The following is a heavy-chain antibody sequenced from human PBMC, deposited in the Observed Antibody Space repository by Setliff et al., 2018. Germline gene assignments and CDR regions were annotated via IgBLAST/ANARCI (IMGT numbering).Heavy chain of an antibody. Sequence: SCQGFGYSFSRSWIVWVRQMPGRGLEWLGIVYPGDSDTRYNPSFQGQVTISVDKSIDTAYLQSSSLKASDSAIYYCARLIGSCSSSSCSGALDLWGQGTMVTVSS. V-gene: IGHV5-51*01. D-gene: IGHD2-2*03. CDR2: VYPGDSDT. CDR3: ARLIGSCSSSSCSGALDL. CDR1: GYSFSRSW. J-gene: IGHJ3*01.